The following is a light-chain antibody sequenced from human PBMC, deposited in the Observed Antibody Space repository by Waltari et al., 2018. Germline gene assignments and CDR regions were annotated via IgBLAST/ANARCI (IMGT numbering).Light chain of an antibody. J-gene: IGLJ1*01. CDR2: EAI. Sequence: QAAPSQTASVSGSSCKVNTNTCTGTNNDIWKYKLCSWFQQHPGQAPQPFIFEAINRPSGVSDRFSASKSGNTASLTISRLQAEDEADYYCCSYAGTYTYVFGTGTKVTVL. CDR1: NNDIWKYKL. V-gene: IGLV2-23*01. CDR3: CSYAGTYTYV.